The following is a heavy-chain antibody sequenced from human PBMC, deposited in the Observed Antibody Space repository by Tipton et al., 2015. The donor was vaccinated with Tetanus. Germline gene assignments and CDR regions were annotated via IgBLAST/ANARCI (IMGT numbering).Heavy chain of an antibody. CDR2: ISGSGAS. CDR3: ARVNYDSSKKGPFDS. D-gene: IGHD1-7*01. CDR1: GGSVRSGSYY. V-gene: IGHV4-61*01. J-gene: IGHJ4*02. Sequence: TLSLTCSVSGGSVRSGSYYWNWIRQPPGKGLEWLAYISGSGASNSNYYLKSRITMTHDTSRNQFSLKLTAVTSADTALYYCARVNYDSSKKGPFDSWGQGSLVIVSS.